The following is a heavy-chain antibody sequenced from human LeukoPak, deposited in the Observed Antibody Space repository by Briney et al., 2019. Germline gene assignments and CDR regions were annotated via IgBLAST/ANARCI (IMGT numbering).Heavy chain of an antibody. CDR2: ISGSGGST. J-gene: IGHJ5*02. CDR3: AKDRSTVRAGNWFDP. D-gene: IGHD4-11*01. V-gene: IGHV3-23*01. CDR1: GFTFSSYA. Sequence: AGGSLRLSCAASGFTFSSYATSWVRQAPGKGLEWVSAISGSGGSTYYADSVKGRFTISRDNSKNTLYLQMNSLRAEDTAVYYCAKDRSTVRAGNWFDPWGQGTLVTVSS.